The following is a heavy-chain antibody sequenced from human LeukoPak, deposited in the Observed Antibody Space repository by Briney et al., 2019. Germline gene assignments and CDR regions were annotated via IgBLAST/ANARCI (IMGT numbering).Heavy chain of an antibody. CDR2: ISYDGSNK. J-gene: IGHJ4*02. CDR1: GFTFSSYW. V-gene: IGHV3-30*01. CDR3: ARGMYY. Sequence: GGSLRLSCAASGFTFSSYWMHWVRQAPGKGLEWVAVISYDGSNKYYADSVKGRFTISRDNSKNTLYLQMNSLRAEDTAVYYCARGMYYWGQGTLVTVPS.